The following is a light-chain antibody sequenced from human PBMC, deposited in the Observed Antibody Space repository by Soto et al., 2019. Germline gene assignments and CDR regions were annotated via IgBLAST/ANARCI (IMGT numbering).Light chain of an antibody. CDR3: QQYSDWPPGT. CDR1: QSVRSN. CDR2: GAS. V-gene: IGKV3-15*01. J-gene: IGKJ1*01. Sequence: EIVMTHSPATLSVSPVERATLSCSASQSVRSNLAWYQQKPGQAPRLLIYGASTRATGIPARFSGSGSGTEFTLTISSLQSEDFAVYYCQQYSDWPPGTFGQGTKVDIK.